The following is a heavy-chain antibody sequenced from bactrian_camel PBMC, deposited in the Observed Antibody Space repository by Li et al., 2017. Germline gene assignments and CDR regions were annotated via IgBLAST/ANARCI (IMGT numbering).Heavy chain of an antibody. V-gene: IGHV3S40*01. CDR2: IWSGGGNT. CDR3: VSDIEARRGVAEFAY. J-gene: IGHJ4*01. D-gene: IGHD6*01. Sequence: VQLVESGGDLVQSGGSLRLSCAASGFDFSDYYLYWVRQAPGKGLKWVSTIWSGGGNTYAADSVKGRFTMSIDNAKKTVYLQMNSLKPDDMAVYYCVSDIEARRGVAEFAYWGQGTQVTVS. CDR1: GFDFSDYY.